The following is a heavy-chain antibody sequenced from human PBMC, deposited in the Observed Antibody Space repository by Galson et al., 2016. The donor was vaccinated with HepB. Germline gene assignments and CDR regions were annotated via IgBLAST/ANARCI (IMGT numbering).Heavy chain of an antibody. D-gene: IGHD4-23*01. Sequence: SLRLSCAASGFTFSTYGMHWVRQAPGKGLEWVAVIWHDGSNKYYADSVKGRFTISRDSPTLYLQMNSLRGEDTAVYYCARDRLASGNHLDYWGQGTLVTVSS. CDR2: IWHDGSNK. V-gene: IGHV3-33*01. J-gene: IGHJ4*02. CDR3: ARDRLASGNHLDY. CDR1: GFTFSTYG.